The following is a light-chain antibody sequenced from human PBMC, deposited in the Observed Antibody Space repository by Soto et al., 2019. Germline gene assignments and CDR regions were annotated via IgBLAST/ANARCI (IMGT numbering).Light chain of an antibody. CDR1: QGISSY. CDR2: TAS. J-gene: IGKJ1*01. CDR3: QQLNNYPRT. V-gene: IGKV1-9*01. Sequence: DLQLTQSPSFLSASVGDRVTITCRASQGISSYLAWYQQKQGKAPKLLISTASTLQSGVPSRFSGSGSGTELTITISSLQPEDFETYYGQQLNNYPRTFGQGTKVDNK.